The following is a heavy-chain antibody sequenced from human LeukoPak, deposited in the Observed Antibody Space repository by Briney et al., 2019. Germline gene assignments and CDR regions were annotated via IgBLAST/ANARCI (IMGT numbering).Heavy chain of an antibody. CDR2: ISGSGGST. Sequence: GGSLRLSCAASGFTFSSNAMSWVRQAPGKGLEWVSAISGSGGSTYYAGSVKGRFTISRDNSKNTLYLQMNSLRAEDTAVYYCARVRSPRYFDYWGQGTLVTVSS. V-gene: IGHV3-23*01. CDR1: GFTFSSNA. J-gene: IGHJ4*02. CDR3: ARVRSPRYFDY.